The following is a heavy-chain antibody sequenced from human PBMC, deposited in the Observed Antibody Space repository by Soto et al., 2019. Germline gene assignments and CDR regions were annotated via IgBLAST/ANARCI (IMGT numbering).Heavy chain of an antibody. Sequence: EVQLLESGGGLVQPGGSLRLSCAASGFTFSSYAMNWVRQAPGKGLEWVSVISGSGGSTYHADSVKGRFTISRDNSKNTLYLQINSLRDEDTAVYYCARRSSGWYFDYWGQGTLVTVTS. D-gene: IGHD6-19*01. V-gene: IGHV3-23*01. CDR2: ISGSGGST. CDR3: ARRSSGWYFDY. J-gene: IGHJ4*02. CDR1: GFTFSSYA.